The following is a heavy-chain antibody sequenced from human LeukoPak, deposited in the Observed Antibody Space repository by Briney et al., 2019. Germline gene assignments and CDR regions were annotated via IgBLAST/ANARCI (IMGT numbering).Heavy chain of an antibody. V-gene: IGHV3-23*01. J-gene: IGHJ6*02. CDR2: ISGSGDST. CDR3: ARELVYSGYCSGGSCSYYYYGMDV. Sequence: GGSLRLSCAASGFTFSSYAMSWVRQSPGEGLEWVSTISGSGDSTYYEDSVKGRFTISRDNSKNTLYLQMNSLRAEDTAVYYCARELVYSGYCSGGSCSYYYYGMDVWGQGTTVTVSS. CDR1: GFTFSSYA. D-gene: IGHD2-15*01.